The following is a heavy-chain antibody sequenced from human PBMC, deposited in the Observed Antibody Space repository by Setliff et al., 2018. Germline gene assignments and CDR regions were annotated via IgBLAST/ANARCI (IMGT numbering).Heavy chain of an antibody. D-gene: IGHD5-18*01. CDR2: ISGSGGST. V-gene: IGHV3-23*01. J-gene: IGHJ6*02. CDR3: AKDRRGYSYGYSSYYGLDV. CDR1: GFTFSSYA. Sequence: PGGSLRLSCAASGFTFSSYAMSWVRQAPGKGLEWVSAISGSGGSTYYADSVKGRFTISRDNSKNALYLQMNSLRAEDTAVYYCAKDRRGYSYGYSSYYGLDVWGQGTTVTVSS.